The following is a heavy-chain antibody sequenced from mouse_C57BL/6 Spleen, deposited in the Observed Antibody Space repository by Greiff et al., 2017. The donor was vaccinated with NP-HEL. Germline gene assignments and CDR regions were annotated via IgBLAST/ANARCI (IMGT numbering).Heavy chain of an antibody. D-gene: IGHD4-1*02. CDR1: GYTFTDYY. Sequence: EVQLQQSGPELVKPGASVKISCKASGYTFTDYYMNWVKQSHGKSLEWIGDINPNNGGTSYNQKFKGKATLTVDKSSSTAYMELRSLTSEDSAVYYCARRSNWEFAYWGQGTLVTVSA. CDR3: ARRSNWEFAY. J-gene: IGHJ3*01. CDR2: INPNNGGT. V-gene: IGHV1-26*01.